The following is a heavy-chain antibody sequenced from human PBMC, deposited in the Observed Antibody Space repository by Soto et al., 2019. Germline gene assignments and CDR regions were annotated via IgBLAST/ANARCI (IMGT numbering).Heavy chain of an antibody. CDR2: ISWNSDSV. V-gene: IGHV3-9*01. CDR1: GFTFDDYA. Sequence: GGSLRLSCAASGFTFDDYAMHWVRQAPGKGLEWVSGISWNSDSVDYGDSVKGRFSISRDNAKNSLYLQMNSLRPEDTALYYCAKVRRAASYDAFDLWGQGTMVTVSS. J-gene: IGHJ3*01. D-gene: IGHD6-13*01. CDR3: AKVRRAASYDAFDL.